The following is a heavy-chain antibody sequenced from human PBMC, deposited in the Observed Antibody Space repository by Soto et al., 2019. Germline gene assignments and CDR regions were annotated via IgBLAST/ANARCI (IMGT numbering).Heavy chain of an antibody. CDR3: ARHSIAAAGTFDY. CDR1: GGSISSYY. CDR2: IYYGGST. V-gene: IGHV4-59*08. J-gene: IGHJ4*02. D-gene: IGHD6-13*01. Sequence: SETLSLTCTVSGGSISSYYWSWIRQPPGKGLEWIGYIYYGGSTNYNPSLKSRVTISVDTSKNQFSLKLSSVTAADTAVYYCARHSIAAAGTFDYWGQGTLVTVSS.